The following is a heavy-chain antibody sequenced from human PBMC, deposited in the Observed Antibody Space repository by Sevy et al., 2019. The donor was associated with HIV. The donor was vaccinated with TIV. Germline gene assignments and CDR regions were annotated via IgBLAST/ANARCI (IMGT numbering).Heavy chain of an antibody. J-gene: IGHJ5*02. CDR1: GLTLSDHY. V-gene: IGHV3-72*01. Sequence: GGSLRLSCAASGLTLSDHYMDWVRQAPGKGLEWVGRTRNKADSYITEYAASVKGRFTISRDDSKNSLSLQMNSLKTEDTAVYYCVRESGSYTNWLDPWGQGTLVTVSS. D-gene: IGHD1-26*01. CDR2: TRNKADSYIT. CDR3: VRESGSYTNWLDP.